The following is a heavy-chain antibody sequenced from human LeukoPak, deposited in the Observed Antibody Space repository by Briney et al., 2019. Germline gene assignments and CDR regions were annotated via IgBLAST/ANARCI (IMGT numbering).Heavy chain of an antibody. V-gene: IGHV4-59*01. Sequence: ETLSLTCTVSDDSISDYYRGWIRQPPGKGLEWIGYIHNSGTSTYNLSLKSRVTISADTSKNQFSLKLNSMTTADTAVYYCTRGAGWLIDYWGQGILVTVSS. J-gene: IGHJ4*02. CDR3: TRGAGWLIDY. CDR2: IHNSGTS. CDR1: DDSISDYY. D-gene: IGHD3-16*01.